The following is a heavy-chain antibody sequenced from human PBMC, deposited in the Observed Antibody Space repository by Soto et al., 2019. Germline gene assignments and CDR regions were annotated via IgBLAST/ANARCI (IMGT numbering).Heavy chain of an antibody. Sequence: PGGSLRLSCAASGFTFSSYAMSWVRQAPGKGLEWVSAISGSGGSTYYADSVKGRFTISRDNSKNTLYLQMNSLRAEDTAVYYCAKDYYDSSGYYEGYFDYWGQGTLLTVS. CDR1: GFTFSSYA. CDR2: ISGSGGST. D-gene: IGHD3-22*01. CDR3: AKDYYDSSGYYEGYFDY. J-gene: IGHJ4*02. V-gene: IGHV3-23*01.